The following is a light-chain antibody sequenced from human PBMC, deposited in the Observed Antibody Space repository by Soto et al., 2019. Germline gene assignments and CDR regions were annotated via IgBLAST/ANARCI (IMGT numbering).Light chain of an antibody. J-gene: IGKJ5*01. Sequence: EIGLTRSPGTMSLTQGERATLSCRASQSVSSSYLSSYQQKPRQAPRLLIFGASSRATGIPDRFSGSGSGRDFSLTIIRLEPEDFAVYYCQQHSSSPPITFGQGTRLEI. CDR1: QSVSSSY. V-gene: IGKV3-20*01. CDR2: GAS. CDR3: QQHSSSPPIT.